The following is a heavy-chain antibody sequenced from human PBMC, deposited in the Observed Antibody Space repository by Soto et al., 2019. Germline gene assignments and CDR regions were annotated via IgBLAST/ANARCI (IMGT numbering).Heavy chain of an antibody. CDR2: IYYSGST. Sequence: SETLSLTCTVSGGSIISYYWSWIRQPPGKGLEWIGYIYYSGSTNYNPSLKSRVTISVDTSKNQFSLKLSSVTAADTAVYYCARDKGAGVADKDAFDIWGQGTMVSVSS. D-gene: IGHD3-3*01. J-gene: IGHJ3*02. CDR3: ARDKGAGVADKDAFDI. V-gene: IGHV4-59*01. CDR1: GGSIISYY.